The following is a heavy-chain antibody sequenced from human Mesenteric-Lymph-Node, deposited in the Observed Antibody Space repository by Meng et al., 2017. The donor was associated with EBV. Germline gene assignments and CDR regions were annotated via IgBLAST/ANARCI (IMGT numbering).Heavy chain of an antibody. CDR3: AREVRSWSFDI. CDR2: IYHSGST. J-gene: IGHJ4*02. V-gene: IGHV4-4*02. CDR1: VGSISSSNW. Sequence: QAHLQESGPGLVKPSGTLSLTCAVSVGSISSSNWWSWVRQPPGKGLEWIGEIYHSGSTNYNPSLKSRITISRDTSENQFSLKLSSVTAADTAVYFCAREVRSWSFDIWGQGTLVTVSS. D-gene: IGHD6-13*01.